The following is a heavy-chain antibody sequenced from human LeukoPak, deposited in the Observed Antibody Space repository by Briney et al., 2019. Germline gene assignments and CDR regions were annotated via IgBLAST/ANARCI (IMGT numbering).Heavy chain of an antibody. J-gene: IGHJ4*02. Sequence: ASVKVSCKASGYTFTSYGISWVRQAPGQGLEWMGWISAYNGNTNYAQKLQGRVTMTTDTSTSTAYMELRSLRSDDTAVYYCARGPQAFDRYEVYSSSWHDYWGQGTLVTVSS. V-gene: IGHV1-18*01. D-gene: IGHD6-13*01. CDR1: GYTFTSYG. CDR2: ISAYNGNT. CDR3: ARGPQAFDRYEVYSSSWHDY.